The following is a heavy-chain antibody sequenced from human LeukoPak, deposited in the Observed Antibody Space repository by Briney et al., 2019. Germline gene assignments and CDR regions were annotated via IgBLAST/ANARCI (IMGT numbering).Heavy chain of an antibody. J-gene: IGHJ4*02. CDR3: ARALESGNSDAGY. D-gene: IGHD4-23*01. CDR2: INPDGVAK. V-gene: IGHV3-7*04. CDR1: GFTFSSYW. Sequence: GGSLRLSCATSGFTFSSYWMTWVRQAPGRGLEWVANINPDGVAKYYVDSVRGRFTISRENAENSLYLQMNSLRAADMAVYYFARALESGNSDAGYWGQGTLVTVSS.